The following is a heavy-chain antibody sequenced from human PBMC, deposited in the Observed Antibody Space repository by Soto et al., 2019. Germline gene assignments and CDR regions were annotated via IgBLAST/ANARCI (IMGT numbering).Heavy chain of an antibody. J-gene: IGHJ5*02. CDR2: MNPNSGNT. Sequence: ASVKVSCKASGYTFTSYDINWVRQATGQGLEWMGWMNPNSGNTGYAQKFQGRVTMTRNTSISTAYMELSSLRSEDTAVYYCARRYRSGYYKGTNWFDPWGQGTLVTVS. V-gene: IGHV1-8*01. CDR1: GYTFTSYD. D-gene: IGHD3-3*01. CDR3: ARRYRSGYYKGTNWFDP.